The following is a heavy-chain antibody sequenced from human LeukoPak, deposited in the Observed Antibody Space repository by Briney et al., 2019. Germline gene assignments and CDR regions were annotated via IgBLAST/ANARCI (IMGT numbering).Heavy chain of an antibody. CDR3: ARRRVGVADNFDY. V-gene: IGHV4-39*07. CDR2: IYHSGST. CDR1: GGSISSSSYY. J-gene: IGHJ4*02. D-gene: IGHD1-26*01. Sequence: PSETLSLTCTVSGGSISSSSYYWGWIRQPPGKGLEWIGSIYHSGSTYYNPSLKSRVTISVDTSKNQFSLKLSSVTAADTAVYYCARRRVGVADNFDYWGQGTLVTVSS.